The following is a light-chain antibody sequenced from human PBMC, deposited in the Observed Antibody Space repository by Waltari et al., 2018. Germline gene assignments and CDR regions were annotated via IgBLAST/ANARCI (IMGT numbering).Light chain of an antibody. V-gene: IGLV4-69*01. CDR3: QTGGHGTWV. Sequence: QLVVTQSPSASASLGASVKLTCTLSSGPSNHIIASLQQRPEKGPRYLMKVNSDGSHIRGDEIPDRFSGSSSGAERYLTISSLQSEDEADYYCQTGGHGTWVFGGGTKLTVL. CDR1: SGPSNHI. CDR2: VNSDGSH. J-gene: IGLJ3*02.